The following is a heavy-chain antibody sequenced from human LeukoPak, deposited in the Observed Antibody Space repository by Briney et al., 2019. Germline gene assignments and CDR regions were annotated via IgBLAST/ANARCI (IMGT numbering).Heavy chain of an antibody. V-gene: IGHV5-51*01. CDR3: ARHSSSWYADY. CDR2: IYPGDSDT. CDR1: GYTFDTYW. J-gene: IGHJ4*02. D-gene: IGHD6-13*01. Sequence: GESLKISCKGSGYTFDTYWIGWVRQMPGKGLEWMGIIYPGDSDTKYRPSFQGQVTFSVDKSTTTAYLQWSSLKASDTAMYYCARHSSSWYADYWGQGTLVTVSS.